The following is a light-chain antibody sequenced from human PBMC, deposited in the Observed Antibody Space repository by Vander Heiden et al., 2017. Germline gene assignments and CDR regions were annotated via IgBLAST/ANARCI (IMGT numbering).Light chain of an antibody. CDR2: GNN. Sequence: SSELTQDRAVSVALGQTVRITSQGDSLRNDYACWYLQTPGQAPVLVIYGNNNRPSGIPDRFSGSSSGDTTSLTITGAQAGDEADYYCNSRDTSGDHVVFGGGTKLTVL. CDR1: SLRNDY. CDR3: NSRDTSGDHVV. J-gene: IGLJ2*01. V-gene: IGLV3-19*01.